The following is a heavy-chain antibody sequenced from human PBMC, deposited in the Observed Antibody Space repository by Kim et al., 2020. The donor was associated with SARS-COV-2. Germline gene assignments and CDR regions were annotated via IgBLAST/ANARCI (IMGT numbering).Heavy chain of an antibody. J-gene: IGHJ4*02. D-gene: IGHD3-3*01. CDR2: T. Sequence: TTYNPSLKSRVTLSVDTSKNPFPLKLSSVTAADTAVYYCARLFGDGYPAGWGQGTLVTVSS. V-gene: IGHV4-39*01. CDR3: ARLFGDGYPAG.